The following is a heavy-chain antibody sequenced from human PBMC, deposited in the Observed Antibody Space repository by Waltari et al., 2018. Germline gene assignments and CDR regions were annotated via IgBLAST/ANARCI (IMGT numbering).Heavy chain of an antibody. CDR3: ARFIVVVPAAMRDDAFDI. D-gene: IGHD2-2*01. J-gene: IGHJ3*02. V-gene: IGHV3-53*01. CDR1: GFTVSSNS. Sequence: EVQLVESGGGLTQPGGSLSVSCAASGFTVSSNSMSWVRQAPGKGLEWVSAIYSDGTTYYTDSVKGRFTISRDSSKDTLYLQMNSLRAEDSAVYYCARFIVVVPAAMRDDAFDIWGQGTMVTVSS. CDR2: IYSDGTT.